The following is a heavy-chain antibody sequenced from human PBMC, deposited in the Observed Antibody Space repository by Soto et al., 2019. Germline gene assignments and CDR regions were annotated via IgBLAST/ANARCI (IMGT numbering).Heavy chain of an antibody. J-gene: IGHJ3*02. CDR3: ARGAGGGYYEEGAFDI. D-gene: IGHD3-22*01. CDR1: GYTFTSYA. V-gene: IGHV1-3*01. Sequence: ASVKVSCKASGYTFTSYAMHWVRQAPGQRLEWMGWINAGNGNTKYSQKFQGRVTITRDTSAGTAYMELSSLRSEDTAVYYCARGAGGGYYEEGAFDIWGQGTMVTVSS. CDR2: INAGNGNT.